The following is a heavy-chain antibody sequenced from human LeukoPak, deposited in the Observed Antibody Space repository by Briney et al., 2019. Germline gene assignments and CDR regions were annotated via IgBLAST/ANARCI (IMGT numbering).Heavy chain of an antibody. J-gene: IGHJ4*02. CDR2: INPNSGGT. Sequence: ASVKVSCKASGYTFTGYYMHWVRQAPGQGLEWMGWINPNSGGTNYAQKFQGRVTMTRDTSISTAYMELSRLRSDDTAVYYCARGPSYSSSWYYYWGQGTLVTVSS. CDR3: ARGPSYSSSWYYY. CDR1: GYTFTGYY. V-gene: IGHV1-2*02. D-gene: IGHD6-13*01.